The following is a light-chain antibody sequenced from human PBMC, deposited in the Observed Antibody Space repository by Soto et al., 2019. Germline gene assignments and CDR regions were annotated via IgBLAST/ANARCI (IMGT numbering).Light chain of an antibody. CDR2: GAS. CDR1: QSVGIN. Sequence: TQSPAILSVSPGERATLSCRASQSVGINVAWYQQKPGQAPRLLIYGASSRATGIPDRFSGSGSGTDFTLTISRLEPEDLAVYYCQQYGTSPETFGQGTKVDIK. J-gene: IGKJ1*01. CDR3: QQYGTSPET. V-gene: IGKV3-20*01.